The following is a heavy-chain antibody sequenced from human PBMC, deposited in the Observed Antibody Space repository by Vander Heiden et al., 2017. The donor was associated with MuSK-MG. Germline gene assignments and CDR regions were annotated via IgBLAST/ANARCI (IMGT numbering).Heavy chain of an antibody. CDR2: IDWDDDK. CDR1: GFSLSTSGMR. Sequence: QVTLKESGPALVKPTQTLTLTCTFSGFSLSTSGMRVSWIRQPPGKALEWLARIDWDDDKFYNTSLKTRLTISKDTSKNQVVLTMTNMDPVDTATYYCARINYYYYMDVWGKGTTVTVSS. J-gene: IGHJ6*03. CDR3: ARINYYYYMDV. V-gene: IGHV2-70*04.